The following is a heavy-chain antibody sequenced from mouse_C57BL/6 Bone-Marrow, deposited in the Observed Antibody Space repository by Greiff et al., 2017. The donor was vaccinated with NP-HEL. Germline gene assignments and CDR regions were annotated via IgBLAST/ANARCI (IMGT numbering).Heavy chain of an antibody. CDR1: GYTFTDYY. J-gene: IGHJ2*01. D-gene: IGHD1-1*01. CDR2: IYPGSGNT. V-gene: IGHV1-76*01. Sequence: VQVVESGAELVRPGASVKLSCKASGYTFTDYYINWVKQRPGQGLEWIARIYPGSGNTYYNEKFKGKATLTAEKSSSTAYMQLSSLTSEDSAVYFCARWHYGRFDYWGQGTTLTVSS. CDR3: ARWHYGRFDY.